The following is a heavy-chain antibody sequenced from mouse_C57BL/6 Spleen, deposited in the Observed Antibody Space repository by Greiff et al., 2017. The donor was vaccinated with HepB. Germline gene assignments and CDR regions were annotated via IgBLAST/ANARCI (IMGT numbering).Heavy chain of an antibody. CDR2: IDPETGGT. CDR3: TRYSNGAMDY. CDR1: GYTFTDYE. D-gene: IGHD2-5*01. J-gene: IGHJ4*01. Sequence: QVQLQQSGAELVRPGASVTLSCKASGYTFTDYEMHWVKQTPVHGLEWIGAIDPETGGTAYNQKFKGKAILTADKSSSTAYMELRSLTSEDSAVYYCTRYSNGAMDYWGQGTSVTVSS. V-gene: IGHV1-15*01.